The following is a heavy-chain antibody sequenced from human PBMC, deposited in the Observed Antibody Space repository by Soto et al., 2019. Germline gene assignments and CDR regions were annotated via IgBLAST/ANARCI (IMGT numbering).Heavy chain of an antibody. CDR1: GGSVSSSSYY. D-gene: IGHD2-2*02. CDR2: VYYSGST. V-gene: IGHV4-39*01. Sequence: SETLSLTCTVSGGSVSSSSYYWSWVRQPPGKGLEWIGSVYYSGSTYYNPSLESRVTISVDKSKNQFSLKLMSLSAADTAVYYCVCVEGLATISYLFDYRAQGALVTVSS. CDR3: VCVEGLATISYLFDY. J-gene: IGHJ4*02.